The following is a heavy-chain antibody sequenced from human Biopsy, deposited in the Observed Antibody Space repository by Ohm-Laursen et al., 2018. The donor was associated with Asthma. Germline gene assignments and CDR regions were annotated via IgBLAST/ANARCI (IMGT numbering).Heavy chain of an antibody. D-gene: IGHD2-2*01. CDR1: GGTFNTYV. CDR2: INSVFGTT. CDR3: AQKAGSCISRTCYSLDF. V-gene: IGHV1-69*01. Sequence: SSVKVSCKSLGGTFNTYVIGWVRQAPGQGLEWMGGINSVFGTTTYPQKFQDRGTITADDSTSTVYMELSSLRSEDTAVYYCAQKAGSCISRTCYSLDFWGQGTLVTVSS. J-gene: IGHJ4*02.